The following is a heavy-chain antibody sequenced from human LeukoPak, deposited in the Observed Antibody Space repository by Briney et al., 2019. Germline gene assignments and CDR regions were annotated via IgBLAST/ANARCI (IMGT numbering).Heavy chain of an antibody. Sequence: ASVKVSCKASGYTFTNYGVSWVRQAPGQGLEWMGIINPSGGSTSYAQKFQGRVTMTRDTSTSTVYMELSSLRSEDTAVYYCARAYDYVWGSYRPFDYWGQGTLVTVSS. CDR1: GYTFTNYG. D-gene: IGHD3-16*02. CDR2: INPSGGST. CDR3: ARAYDYVWGSYRPFDY. J-gene: IGHJ4*02. V-gene: IGHV1-46*01.